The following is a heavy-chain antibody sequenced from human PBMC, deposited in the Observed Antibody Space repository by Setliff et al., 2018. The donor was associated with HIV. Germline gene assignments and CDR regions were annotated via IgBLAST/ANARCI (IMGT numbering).Heavy chain of an antibody. J-gene: IGHJ4*02. D-gene: IGHD6-13*01. V-gene: IGHV3-23*01. CDR1: GFTFSNHA. Sequence: PGGSLRLSCAASGFTFSNHAMSWVRQAPGKGLEWVSAITGSGIFYTDSVKGRFTISRDNAKNSLYLQMNSLRAEDTAVYYCAAGITAAGDYWGQGTLVTVSS. CDR3: AAGITAAGDY. CDR2: ITGSGI.